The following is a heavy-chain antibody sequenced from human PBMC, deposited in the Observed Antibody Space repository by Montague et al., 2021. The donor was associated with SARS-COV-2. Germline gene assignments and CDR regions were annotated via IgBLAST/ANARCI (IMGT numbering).Heavy chain of an antibody. J-gene: IGHJ4*02. V-gene: IGHV4-61*02. CDR2: IYSNGNT. CDR1: GGSISSDYYY. D-gene: IGHD6-13*01. CDR3: ARVGRAATDYFDY. Sequence: ILSLTYTVSGGSISSDYYYWSWIRQPAGKGLEWIGRIYSNGNTNYYPSLKSRVTISADTSENQLYLKLSSVTAADTAVYYCARVGRAATDYFDYWGQGILVTVSS.